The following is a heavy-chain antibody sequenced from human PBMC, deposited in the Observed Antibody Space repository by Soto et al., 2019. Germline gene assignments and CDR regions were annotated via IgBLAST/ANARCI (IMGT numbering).Heavy chain of an antibody. D-gene: IGHD3-22*01. CDR1: GYTLTELS. J-gene: IGHJ6*02. Sequence: ASVKVSCKVSGYTLTELSMHWVRQAPGKGLEWMGGFDPEDAEIIYAQKFQGRVTMTEDTSTDTAYMELSSLRSEDTAVYYCAGITMIVVGAYGMDVWGQGATVTVSS. V-gene: IGHV1-24*01. CDR3: AGITMIVVGAYGMDV. CDR2: FDPEDAEI.